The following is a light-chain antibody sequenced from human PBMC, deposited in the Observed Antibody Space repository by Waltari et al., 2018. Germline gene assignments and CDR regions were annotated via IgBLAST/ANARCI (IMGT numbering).Light chain of an antibody. Sequence: EIVMTQSPATLSVSPGERATLSCRASQSVGINLAWYQHKPGQVPRLFIYGASTRATGFPARCSGSGSGTEFTLTISSLQSEDFAVYYCHQYNNWPRTFGQGTKVEIK. CDR1: QSVGIN. V-gene: IGKV3-15*01. CDR3: HQYNNWPRT. CDR2: GAS. J-gene: IGKJ1*01.